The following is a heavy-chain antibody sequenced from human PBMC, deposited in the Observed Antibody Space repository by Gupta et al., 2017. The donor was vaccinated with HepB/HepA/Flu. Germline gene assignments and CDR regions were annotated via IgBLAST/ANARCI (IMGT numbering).Heavy chain of an antibody. Sequence: EVQLLESGGGLVQPGGSLRLSCAASRFTFSSYAMTWVRQAPGKGLEWVSAIIDSGGKTFYADSGKGRFTISRDNSKNTRYLQMNSLRAEDTAVYYCAKDRGYDYDSSSYYHYWGQGTLVTVSS. D-gene: IGHD3-22*01. CDR3: AKDRGYDYDSSSYYHY. V-gene: IGHV3-23*01. J-gene: IGHJ4*02. CDR1: RFTFSSYA. CDR2: IIDSGGKT.